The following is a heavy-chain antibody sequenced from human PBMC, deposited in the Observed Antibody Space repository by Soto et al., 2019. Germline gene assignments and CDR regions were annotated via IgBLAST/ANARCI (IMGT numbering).Heavy chain of an antibody. CDR3: ARDQTDSGGYSDY. CDR2: IWNDGSNE. V-gene: IGHV3-33*01. D-gene: IGHD3-22*01. J-gene: IGHJ4*02. Sequence: XGSLRLSCEASGFTFSSYGMHWVRQAPGKGLDWVAIIWNDGSNEYYADSVKGRFTISRDNSKNTLYLQVSNLRAEDTAVYFCARDQTDSGGYSDYWGQGTLVTVSS. CDR1: GFTFSSYG.